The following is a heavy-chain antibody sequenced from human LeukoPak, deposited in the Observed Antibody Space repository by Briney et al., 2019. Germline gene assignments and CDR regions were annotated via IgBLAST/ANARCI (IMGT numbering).Heavy chain of an antibody. J-gene: IGHJ4*02. Sequence: GGSLRLSCVVSGINFADYAMHWVRQPPGKGLEWVSLISADGGSTFSADSVKGRFSISRDNSKNSLYLQMNSLRSEDTAMYYCAKESGKFDYWGQGALVAVSS. CDR1: GINFADYA. CDR3: AKESGKFDY. CDR2: ISADGGST. V-gene: IGHV3-43*02.